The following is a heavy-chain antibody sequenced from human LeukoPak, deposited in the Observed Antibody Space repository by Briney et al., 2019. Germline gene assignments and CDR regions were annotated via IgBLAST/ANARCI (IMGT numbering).Heavy chain of an antibody. V-gene: IGHV1-24*01. CDR1: GYTLTELS. J-gene: IGHJ4*02. Sequence: ASVKVSCKVSGYTLTELSMHWVRQAPGKGLEWMGGFDPEDGETIYAQKFQGRVTMTEDTSTDTAYMELSSLRSEDTAVYYCATNWGIAVAGTSERGGFDYWGQGTLVTVSS. CDR2: FDPEDGET. D-gene: IGHD6-19*01. CDR3: ATNWGIAVAGTSERGGFDY.